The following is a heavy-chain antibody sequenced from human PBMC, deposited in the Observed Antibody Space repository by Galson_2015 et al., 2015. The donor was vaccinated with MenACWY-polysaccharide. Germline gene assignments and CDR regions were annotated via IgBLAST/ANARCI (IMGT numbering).Heavy chain of an antibody. CDR2: ISKSADSI. Sequence: SLRLSCAASGFSLGAWYMSWIRQAPGKGLEWLSYISKSADSIYYADSVRGRFTISRDNARNPLYLQLNSLEAEDTAIYYCARGHYGLDVWGQGTTVTVSS. CDR1: GFSLGAWY. CDR3: ARGHYGLDV. J-gene: IGHJ6*02. V-gene: IGHV3-11*01.